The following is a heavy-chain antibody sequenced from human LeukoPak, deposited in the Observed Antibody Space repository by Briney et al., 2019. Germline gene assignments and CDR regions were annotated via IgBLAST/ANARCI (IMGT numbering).Heavy chain of an antibody. Sequence: GRSLRLSCAASGFTFSSYSTHWVRQAPGKGLEWVAVISYDGANIKYVDSVKGRFTISRDDSKNALYLQMNSLRAEDTAVYYCVKDADYDFWTYYYMDVWGKGTTVTVSS. CDR1: GFTFSSYS. CDR2: ISYDGANI. CDR3: VKDADYDFWTYYYMDV. J-gene: IGHJ6*03. D-gene: IGHD3-3*01. V-gene: IGHV3-30*01.